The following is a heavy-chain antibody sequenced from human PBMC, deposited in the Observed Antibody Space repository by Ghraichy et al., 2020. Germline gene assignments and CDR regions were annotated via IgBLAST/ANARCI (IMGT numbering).Heavy chain of an antibody. Sequence: GESLNISCAASGFTFSSYAMSWVRQAPGKGLEWVSAISGSGGSTYYADSVKGRFTISRDNSKNTLYLQMNSLRAEDTAVYYCAKDHDSSSWPPYYFDYWGQGTLVTVSS. J-gene: IGHJ4*02. CDR1: GFTFSSYA. CDR3: AKDHDSSSWPPYYFDY. V-gene: IGHV3-23*01. D-gene: IGHD6-13*01. CDR2: ISGSGGST.